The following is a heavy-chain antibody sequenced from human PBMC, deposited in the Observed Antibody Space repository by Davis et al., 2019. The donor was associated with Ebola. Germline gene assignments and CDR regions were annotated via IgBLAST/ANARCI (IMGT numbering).Heavy chain of an antibody. CDR2: ISAYNGNT. CDR1: GYSFTSYG. CDR3: ARPHLDGSGWTDDAFDI. V-gene: IGHV1-18*01. D-gene: IGHD6-19*01. J-gene: IGHJ3*02. Sequence: GESLKISCKGSGYSFTSYGISWVRQAPGQGLEWMGWISAYNGNTNYAQKLQGRVTMTTDTSTSTAYMELRSLRSEDTAVYYCARPHLDGSGWTDDAFDIWGQGTMVTVSS.